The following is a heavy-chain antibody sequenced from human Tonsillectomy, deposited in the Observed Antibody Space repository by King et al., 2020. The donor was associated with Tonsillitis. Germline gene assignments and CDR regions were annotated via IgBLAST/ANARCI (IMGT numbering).Heavy chain of an antibody. CDR2: IYYSGST. CDR1: GGSISSGGYY. J-gene: IGHJ6*02. Sequence: VQLQESGPGLVKPSQTLSLTCTVSGGSISSGGYYWSWIRQHPGKGLEWIGYIYYSGSTYYNPSLKSRVTISVDTSKNQFSLKLSSVTAADTAVYYCARAGGSTVFLDNYYYYGMDVWGQGTTVTVSS. V-gene: IGHV4-31*03. D-gene: IGHD3-16*01. CDR3: ARAGGSTVFLDNYYYYGMDV.